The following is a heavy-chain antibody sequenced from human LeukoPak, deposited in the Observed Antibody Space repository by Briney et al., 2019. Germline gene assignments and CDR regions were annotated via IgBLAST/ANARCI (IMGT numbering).Heavy chain of an antibody. J-gene: IGHJ4*02. Sequence: QPGRSLRLSCAASGFTFSSYGMHWVRQAPGKGLEWVAVIWYDGSNKYYADSVKGRFTISRDNSKNTLYLQMNSLRAEDTAVYYCARVSLGNNHGSGSYDYWGQGTLVTVSS. CDR2: IWYDGSNK. V-gene: IGHV3-33*01. CDR3: ARVSLGNNHGSGSYDY. D-gene: IGHD3-10*01. CDR1: GFTFSSYG.